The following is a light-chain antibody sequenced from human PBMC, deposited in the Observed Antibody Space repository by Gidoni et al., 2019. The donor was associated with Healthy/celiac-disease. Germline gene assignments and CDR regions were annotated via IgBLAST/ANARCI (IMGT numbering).Light chain of an antibody. CDR2: GAS. Sequence: EIVLTQSPGTLSLSPGERATLSCRASQSDSSSYLAWYQQKPGQAPRLLIYGASSRATGIPDRFSGSGSGTDVTLTISRLEPEDFAVYYCQQYGSSPWYTFGQGTKLEIK. CDR3: QQYGSSPWYT. V-gene: IGKV3-20*01. J-gene: IGKJ2*01. CDR1: QSDSSSY.